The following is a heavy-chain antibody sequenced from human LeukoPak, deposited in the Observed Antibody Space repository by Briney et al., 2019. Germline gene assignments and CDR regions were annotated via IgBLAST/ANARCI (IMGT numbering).Heavy chain of an antibody. CDR2: ISPSSSYI. J-gene: IGHJ4*02. CDR1: GFSFSGYS. CDR3: ARGRGCSSMSCYPDY. Sequence: GGSLRLSCAASGFSFSGYSINWVRQAPGKGLEWVSSISPSSSYIYYAGSVKGRFTISRDNAKNSLYLQMNSLRAEDTAVYYCARGRGCSSMSCYPDYWGQGTLVTVSS. D-gene: IGHD2-2*01. V-gene: IGHV3-21*01.